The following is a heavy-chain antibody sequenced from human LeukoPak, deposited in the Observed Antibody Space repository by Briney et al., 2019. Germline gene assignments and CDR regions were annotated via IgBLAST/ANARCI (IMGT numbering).Heavy chain of an antibody. CDR1: GFTFSKYG. Sequence: GGSLRLSCAASGFTFSKYGMHWVRQAPGKGLVWVAIIWYDGSNKYYADSVKGRFTISRDNSKNTLYLQMNSLRAEDTAVYYCAKDSGYGDFTTYFDYWGQGTLVSVSS. CDR3: AKDSGYGDFTTYFDY. J-gene: IGHJ4*02. D-gene: IGHD4-17*01. V-gene: IGHV3-33*06. CDR2: IWYDGSNK.